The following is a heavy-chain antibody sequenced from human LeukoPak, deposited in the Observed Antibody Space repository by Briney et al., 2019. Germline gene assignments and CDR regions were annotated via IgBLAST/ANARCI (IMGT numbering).Heavy chain of an antibody. CDR2: ISSSGSSI. V-gene: IGHV3-11*01. CDR1: GFTFSDYY. CDR3: ASRYCSSTSCYPAYFDY. Sequence: PGGSLRLSCAASGFTFSDYYMSWIRQAPGKGLEWVSYISSSGSSIYYADSVKGRFTISRDNAKNSLYLQMNSLRAEDTAVYYCASRYCSSTSCYPAYFDYWGQGTLVTVSS. D-gene: IGHD2-2*01. J-gene: IGHJ4*02.